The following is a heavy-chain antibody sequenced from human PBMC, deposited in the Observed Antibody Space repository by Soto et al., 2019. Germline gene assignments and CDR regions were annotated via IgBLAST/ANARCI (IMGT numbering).Heavy chain of an antibody. D-gene: IGHD6-13*01. CDR2: IRSKAYGGTT. V-gene: IGHV3-49*04. J-gene: IGHJ6*02. CDR1: GFTFSHFS. CDR3: TRGDSSSWYDYYYGMDV. Sequence: PGGSLRLSCSASGFTFSHFSMHWVRQAPGKGLEWVGFIRSKAYGGTTEYAASVKGRFTISRDDSKSIAYLQMNSLKTEDTAVYYCTRGDSSSWYDYYYGMDVWGQGTTVTV.